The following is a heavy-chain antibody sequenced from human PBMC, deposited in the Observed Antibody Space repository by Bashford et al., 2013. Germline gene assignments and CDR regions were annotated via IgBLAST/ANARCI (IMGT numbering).Heavy chain of an antibody. Sequence: SVKVSCKASGFTFTSTTVQWVRQARGQRLEWIGWIVVNSGNTNYAQKFQERVTITRDMSTSTAYMELSSLRSEDTAVYYCAADQEIWFGEILYDYWGQGTLVTVSS. V-gene: IGHV1-58*01. CDR1: GFTFTSTT. CDR3: AADQEIWFGEILYDY. J-gene: IGHJ4*02. CDR2: IVVNSGNT. D-gene: IGHD3-10*01.